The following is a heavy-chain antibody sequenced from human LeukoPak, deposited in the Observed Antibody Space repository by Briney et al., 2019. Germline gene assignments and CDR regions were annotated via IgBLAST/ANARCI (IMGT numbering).Heavy chain of an antibody. CDR3: ARGTWDSGY. CDR2: IQYDGGDI. Sequence: GGSLRLSCAASGFTFTTSGMHWVRQAPGKGLEWVAFIQYDGGDIFYADSVKGRFTISRDNSKNTLYLQMNSLRVDDTAVYYCARGTWDSGYWGQGTLVTVSS. CDR1: GFTFTTSG. V-gene: IGHV3-30*02. D-gene: IGHD1-26*01. J-gene: IGHJ4*02.